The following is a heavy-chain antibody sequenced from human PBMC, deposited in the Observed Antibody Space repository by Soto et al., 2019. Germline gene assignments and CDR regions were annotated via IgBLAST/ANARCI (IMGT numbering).Heavy chain of an antibody. CDR1: GFTFRSYS. D-gene: IGHD6-6*01. Sequence: PGGSLRLSCAASGFTFRSYSMNWVRQAPGKGLEWVSYIDSRGRTISYADSVKGRFTISRDKAKNSLYLQMNSLRAEDTAVYYCARQAARNYFDFWGQGTPVTVSS. CDR3: ARQAARNYFDF. J-gene: IGHJ4*02. V-gene: IGHV3-48*01. CDR2: IDSRGRTI.